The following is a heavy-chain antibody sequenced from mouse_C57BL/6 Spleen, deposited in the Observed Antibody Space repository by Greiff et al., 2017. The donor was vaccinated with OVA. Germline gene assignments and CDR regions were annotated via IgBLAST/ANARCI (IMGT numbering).Heavy chain of an antibody. D-gene: IGHD1-1*01. CDR1: GFNIKNTY. Sequence: VQLQQSVAELVRPGASVKLSCTASGFNIKNTYMHWVKQRPEQGLEWIGRIDPASGNTKYAPKFKGKATLTADTSSNTAYLQISSLTSEDTAIAYCAPHYYGSSYWYFDVWGTGTTVTVSS. J-gene: IGHJ1*03. CDR2: IDPASGNT. V-gene: IGHV14-3*01. CDR3: APHYYGSSYWYFDV.